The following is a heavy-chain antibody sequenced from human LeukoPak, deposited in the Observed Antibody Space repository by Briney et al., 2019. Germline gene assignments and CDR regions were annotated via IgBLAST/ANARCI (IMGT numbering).Heavy chain of an antibody. CDR3: AKDRHGGNSSY. CDR1: GFTFSDYY. D-gene: IGHD4-23*01. J-gene: IGHJ4*02. V-gene: IGHV3-11*04. CDR2: ISSSGSTI. Sequence: GGSLRLSCAASGFTFSDYYMSWIRQAPGRGLEWVSYISSSGSTIYYPDSVKGRFTISRDNAKNSLYLQMNSLRAEDTAVYYCAKDRHGGNSSYWGQGTLVTVSS.